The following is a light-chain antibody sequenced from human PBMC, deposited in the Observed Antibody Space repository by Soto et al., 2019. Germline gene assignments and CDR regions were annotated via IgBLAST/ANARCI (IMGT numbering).Light chain of an antibody. V-gene: IGKV3-20*01. Sequence: EIVLTQSPGTLSLSPGERATLSCRASQSVSSSYLAWYQQKPGQAPRLPIYGASSRATGIPDRFSGSGSGTDFTLTISRLEPEDFAVYYCHHYGSSPLTFGQGTRLEIK. CDR1: QSVSSSY. J-gene: IGKJ5*01. CDR2: GAS. CDR3: HHYGSSPLT.